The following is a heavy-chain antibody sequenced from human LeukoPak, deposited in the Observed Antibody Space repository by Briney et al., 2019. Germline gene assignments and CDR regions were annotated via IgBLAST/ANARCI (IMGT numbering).Heavy chain of an antibody. Sequence: GGSLRLSCAASGFMFSNFWMHCVRQAPGKGLEWVSFTNNDGTTKEYADSVKGRFTISRDNTRNTVDLQMNGLSAEDTAVYYCARGDGGFDYWGQGSLVTVSS. J-gene: IGHJ4*02. D-gene: IGHD5-24*01. CDR2: TNNDGTTK. CDR3: ARGDGGFDY. CDR1: GFMFSNFW. V-gene: IGHV3-74*03.